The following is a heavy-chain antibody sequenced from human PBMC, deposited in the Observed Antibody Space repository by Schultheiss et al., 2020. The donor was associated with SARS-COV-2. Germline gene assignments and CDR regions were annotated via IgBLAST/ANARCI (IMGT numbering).Heavy chain of an antibody. CDR1: GFTFSNAW. CDR2: IKSKTDGGTT. CDR3: AKDRVGSGWYEMIDYYYYGMDV. D-gene: IGHD6-19*01. V-gene: IGHV3-15*01. J-gene: IGHJ6*02. Sequence: GGSLRLSCAASGFTFSNAWMSWVRQAPGKGLEWVGRIKSKTDGGTTDYAAPVKGRFTISRDDSKNTLYLQMNSLRAEDTAVYYCAKDRVGSGWYEMIDYYYYGMDVWGQGTTVTVSS.